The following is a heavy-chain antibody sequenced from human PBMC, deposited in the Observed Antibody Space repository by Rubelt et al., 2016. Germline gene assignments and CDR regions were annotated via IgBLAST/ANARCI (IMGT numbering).Heavy chain of an antibody. CDR3: ASDTYYYDRSSNEDY. J-gene: IGHJ4*02. D-gene: IGHD3-9*01. CDR1: GFTFSTYS. V-gene: IGHV3-48*04. Sequence: GRSPRLSCAASGFTFSTYSMNWVRQAPGKGLEWLSYISGSTSTIFYADSVKGRFTISRDNAKNSLYLLMNSLRVDDTAVYYCASDTYYYDRSSNEDYWGQGTLVTVFS. CDR2: ISGSTSTI.